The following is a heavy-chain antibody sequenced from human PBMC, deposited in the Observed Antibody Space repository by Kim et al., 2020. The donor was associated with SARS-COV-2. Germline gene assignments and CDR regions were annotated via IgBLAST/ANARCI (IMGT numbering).Heavy chain of an antibody. CDR3: ARGAGRYAQRSAKYGMDV. CDR2: INHSGST. V-gene: IGHV4-34*01. Sequence: SETLSLTCAVYGGSFSGYYWSWIRQPPGKGLEWIGEINHSGSTNYNPSLKSRVTISVYTSKNQFSLKLSSVTAADTAVYYCARGAGRYAQRSAKYGMDVWGQGTTVTVSS. J-gene: IGHJ6*02. CDR1: GGSFSGYY. D-gene: IGHD3-16*01.